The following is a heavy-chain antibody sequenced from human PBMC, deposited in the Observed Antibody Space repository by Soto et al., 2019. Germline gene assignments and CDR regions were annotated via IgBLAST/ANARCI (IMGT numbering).Heavy chain of an antibody. V-gene: IGHV3-23*01. CDR1: GFSFSTYA. D-gene: IGHD3-3*01. CDR3: AKRLRFLADGYYYYGMDV. CDR2: ISGGGGT. J-gene: IGHJ6*02. Sequence: PGGSLRLSCAASGFSFSTYAVSWVRQAPGKGPEWVSGISGGGGTYYADSVKGRFAISRDNSKNTLYLQMNSLRAEDTAVYYCAKRLRFLADGYYYYGMDVWGQGTTVTVSS.